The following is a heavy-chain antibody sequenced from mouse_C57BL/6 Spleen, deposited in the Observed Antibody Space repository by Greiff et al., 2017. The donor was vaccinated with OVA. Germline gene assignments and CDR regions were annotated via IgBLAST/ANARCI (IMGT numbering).Heavy chain of an antibody. Sequence: VQLQQSGTELVKPGASVKLSCKASGYTFTSYWMHWVKQRPGQGLEWIGNINPSNGGTNYNEKFKSKATLTVDKSSSTAYMQLSSLTSEDSAVYYCAKVYYDYDDWYFDVWGTGTTVTVSS. D-gene: IGHD2-4*01. J-gene: IGHJ1*03. CDR1: GYTFTSYW. CDR3: AKVYYDYDDWYFDV. V-gene: IGHV1-53*01. CDR2: INPSNGGT.